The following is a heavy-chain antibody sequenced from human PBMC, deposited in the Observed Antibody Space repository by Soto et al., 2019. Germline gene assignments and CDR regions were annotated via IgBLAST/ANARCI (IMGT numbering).Heavy chain of an antibody. Sequence: SLRLSCSASLFTFSNYAISLVLQDPGKLLELVSIISGSGDTPYYADSVKGRFTISRDNSRNTLYLQMNSLRAGDSAKYYCAKEGTSGLYYFEYWGPGTLVTVSS. CDR2: ISGSGDTP. V-gene: IGHV3-23*01. J-gene: IGHJ4*02. CDR3: AKEGTSGLYYFEY. D-gene: IGHD6-19*01. CDR1: LFTFSNYA.